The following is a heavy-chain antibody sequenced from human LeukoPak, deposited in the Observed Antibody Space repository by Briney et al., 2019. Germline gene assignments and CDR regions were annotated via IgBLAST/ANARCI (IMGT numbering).Heavy chain of an antibody. CDR1: GDSISTYY. CDR2: IYTSGST. J-gene: IGHJ6*03. CDR3: ARTTEAHSWRTRYYDYYMDV. D-gene: IGHD6-13*01. V-gene: IGHV4-4*07. Sequence: SETLSLTCTVSGDSISTYYWSWIRQPAGKGLEWIGRIYTSGSTNYSPSLKSRVTISVDTSKNQFSLKLSSVTAADTAVYYCARTTEAHSWRTRYYDYYMDVWGKGTTVTVSS.